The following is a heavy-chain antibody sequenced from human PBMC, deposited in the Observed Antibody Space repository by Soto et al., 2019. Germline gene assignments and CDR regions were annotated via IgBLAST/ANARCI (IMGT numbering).Heavy chain of an antibody. CDR2: ISSSGGTI. Sequence: VQLVESGGALVQPGGSLRLSCAASRFTFSTYEMNWVRQAPGKGLEWVSYISSSGGTIYYADSVKGRFTISRDNAKNSLYLQMNSLRAEDTAVYYCARGGRNYYYYGMDVWGQGTTVTVSS. D-gene: IGHD3-16*01. V-gene: IGHV3-48*03. J-gene: IGHJ6*02. CDR1: RFTFSTYE. CDR3: ARGGRNYYYYGMDV.